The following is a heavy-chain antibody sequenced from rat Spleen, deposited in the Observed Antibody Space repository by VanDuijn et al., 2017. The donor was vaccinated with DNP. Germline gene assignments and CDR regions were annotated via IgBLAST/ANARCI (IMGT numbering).Heavy chain of an antibody. Sequence: EVQLVESGGGLVQPGNSLKLSCAASGLIFSDYVMAWVRQSPKKGLEWVASINTDGGSTYYPDSVKGRFTISRDNAENTVYLQMSSLRSEDTATYYCANAEDWGQGVMVTVAS. D-gene: IGHD3-2*01. J-gene: IGHJ2*01. CDR1: GLIFSDYV. CDR2: INTDGGST. CDR3: ANAED. V-gene: IGHV5S23*01.